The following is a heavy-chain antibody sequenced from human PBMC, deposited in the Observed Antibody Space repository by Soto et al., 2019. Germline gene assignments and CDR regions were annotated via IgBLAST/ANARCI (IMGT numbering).Heavy chain of an antibody. V-gene: IGHV3-23*01. CDR1: GFTFSSHT. J-gene: IGHJ6*02. CDR3: AKLTDV. Sequence: CAASGFTFSSHTMSWVRQAPGKGLEWVSAVVGSGGTTYYADSVKGRFTISRDNSKNTLYLQMNSLRAEDTAVYYCAKLTDVWGQGTTVTVSS. CDR2: VVGSGGTT.